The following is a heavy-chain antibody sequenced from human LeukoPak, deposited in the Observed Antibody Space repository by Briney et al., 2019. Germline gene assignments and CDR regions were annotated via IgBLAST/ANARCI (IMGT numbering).Heavy chain of an antibody. CDR2: TYYRYKWYH. CDR1: GDSVSSNSAA. J-gene: IGHJ4*02. D-gene: IGHD2-2*01. CDR3: ARGGIGYCDSSSCYFDY. V-gene: IGHV6-1*01. Sequence: SQTLSLTCAISGDSVSSNSAAWNWIRQSPSRGLEWLVRTYYRYKWYHDYAVSVKSRLTINPDTSKNQFSLQLNSVIPEDTAVYYCARGGIGYCDSSSCYFDYWGQGTLVTVSS.